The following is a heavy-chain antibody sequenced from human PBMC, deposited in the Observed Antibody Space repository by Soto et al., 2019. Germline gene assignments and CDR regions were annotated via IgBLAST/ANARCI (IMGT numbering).Heavy chain of an antibody. Sequence: VGSLRLSCAASGFSFGSYALSWVRQAPGKGLEWVSTISGSDGKTLYAGSVKGRFSISRDTSQSTLYLQMNSLRADDTAMYYCARWSYLDYWGQGTRVTVSS. V-gene: IGHV3-23*01. J-gene: IGHJ4*02. CDR2: ISGSDGKT. D-gene: IGHD3-3*01. CDR3: ARWSYLDY. CDR1: GFSFGSYA.